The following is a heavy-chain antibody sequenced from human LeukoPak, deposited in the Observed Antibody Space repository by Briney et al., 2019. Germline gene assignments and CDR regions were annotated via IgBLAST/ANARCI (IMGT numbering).Heavy chain of an antibody. CDR2: INHSGST. D-gene: IGHD6-13*01. Sequence: SETLSLTCAVYGGSFSGYYWSWIRQPPGKGLEWIGEINHSGSTNYNPSLESRVTISVDTSKNQFSLKLSSVTAADTAVYYCARVARSSSAKGKFDYWGQGTLVTVSS. CDR1: GGSFSGYY. J-gene: IGHJ4*02. V-gene: IGHV4-34*01. CDR3: ARVARSSSAKGKFDY.